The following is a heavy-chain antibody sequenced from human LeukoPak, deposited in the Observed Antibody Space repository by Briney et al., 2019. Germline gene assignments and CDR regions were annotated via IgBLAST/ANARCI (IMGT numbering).Heavy chain of an antibody. Sequence: KASETLSLTCTVSGYSISSGYYWGWIRQPPGKGLEWIGSIYHSGSTYYNPSLKSRVTISVDTSKNQFSLKLSSVTAADTAVYYCARDRDQWLEAFDIWGQGTMVTVSS. D-gene: IGHD6-19*01. CDR3: ARDRDQWLEAFDI. J-gene: IGHJ3*02. CDR1: GYSISSGYY. V-gene: IGHV4-38-2*02. CDR2: IYHSGST.